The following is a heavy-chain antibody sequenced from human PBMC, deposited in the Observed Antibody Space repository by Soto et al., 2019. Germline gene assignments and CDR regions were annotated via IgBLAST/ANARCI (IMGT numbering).Heavy chain of an antibody. J-gene: IGHJ6*02. CDR3: AKDRSENFWVYYYAMDV. Sequence: EARLLESGGGLIQPGGSLRLSCEASGFNFGAYAMSWVRQAPGKGLEWVSGISGSSSGTYYTDSVKGRFTISRDNSKNTVYLQMNSLRGEDTAVYYCAKDRSENFWVYYYAMDVWGQRTAVTVSS. D-gene: IGHD6-19*01. CDR1: GFNFGAYA. CDR2: ISGSSSGT. V-gene: IGHV3-23*01.